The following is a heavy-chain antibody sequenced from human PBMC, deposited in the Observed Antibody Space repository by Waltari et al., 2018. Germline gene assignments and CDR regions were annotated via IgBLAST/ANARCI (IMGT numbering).Heavy chain of an antibody. CDR3: SAQYSSSWLGFDY. Sequence: QVQLQESGPGLVKPSQPLSLTCTVSGRSISSGGYYWSWIRQHPGKGLECTGYIYYSGSTYYNPSLKSRVTISVDTSKNQFSLKLSSVTAADTAVYYCSAQYSSSWLGFDYWGQGTLVTVSS. D-gene: IGHD6-13*01. V-gene: IGHV4-31*03. CDR2: IYYSGST. CDR1: GRSISSGGYY. J-gene: IGHJ4*02.